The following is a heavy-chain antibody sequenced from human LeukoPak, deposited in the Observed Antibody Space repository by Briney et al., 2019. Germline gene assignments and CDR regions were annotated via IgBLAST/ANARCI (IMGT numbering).Heavy chain of an antibody. CDR1: GCTFSTYA. V-gene: IGHV3-66*01. Sequence: PGGSLRLSCAASGCTFSTYAMSWVRQAPGKGLEWVSVIYRGDATYYADSVKGRFTISRDSFENTVYLQMASLTAEDTAVYYCVKETRGTTIYYWGQGTLVTVSS. CDR3: VKETRGTTIYY. CDR2: IYRGDAT. D-gene: IGHD5-24*01. J-gene: IGHJ4*02.